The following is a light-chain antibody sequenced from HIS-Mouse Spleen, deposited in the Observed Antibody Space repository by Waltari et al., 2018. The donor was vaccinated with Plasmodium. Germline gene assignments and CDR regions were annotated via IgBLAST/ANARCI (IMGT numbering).Light chain of an antibody. V-gene: IGLV3-1*01. CDR3: QAWASSTGV. J-gene: IGLJ2*01. CDR1: KLGDKY. Sequence: SYELTQPPSVSVSPGQTASITCSGDKLGDKYACWYQQKPGQSPVLVIYQDSKRPSGIPERFSCSNSGNTATLTISGTQAMDEADYYCQAWASSTGVFGGGTKLTVL. CDR2: QDS.